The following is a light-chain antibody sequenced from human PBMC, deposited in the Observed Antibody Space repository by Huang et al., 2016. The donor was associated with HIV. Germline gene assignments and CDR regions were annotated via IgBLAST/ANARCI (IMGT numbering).Light chain of an antibody. V-gene: IGKV1-33*01. CDR3: QQYDNLHT. CDR2: DAS. J-gene: IGKJ2*01. Sequence: DIQMTQSPSSLSASVGDRVTITCQASQDISNYLNWYQQKPGKAPKFLIYDASNLETGVPSRFSGSRSGTHFTFTINNLQPEDIATYYCQQYDNLHTFGQGTKLEIK. CDR1: QDISNY.